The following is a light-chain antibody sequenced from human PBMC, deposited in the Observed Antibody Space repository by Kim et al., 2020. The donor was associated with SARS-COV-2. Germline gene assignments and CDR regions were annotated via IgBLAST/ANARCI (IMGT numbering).Light chain of an antibody. CDR1: QYISTF. J-gene: IGKJ2*02. CDR2: HAS. V-gene: IGKV1-39*01. CDR3: QQSYSSSCT. Sequence: ASVGDRVAITSRASQYISTFLHWYQQKPGKAPKLLVYHASSLQSGFPSRFSGSGSGTDFTLTISSLQPEDFATYFCQQSYSSSCTFGQGTKLEI.